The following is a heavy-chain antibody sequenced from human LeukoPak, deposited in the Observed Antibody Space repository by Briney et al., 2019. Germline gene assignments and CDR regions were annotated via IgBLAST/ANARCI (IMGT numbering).Heavy chain of an antibody. V-gene: IGHV3-48*01. Sequence: GGSLRLSCAASGFTFSSYAMTWVRQAPGKGLEWVSYITRSSGTIHYADSVKGRFTISKDNSKNTLYLQMNSLRAEDTAVYYCARPLQSAWAFDIWGQGTMVTVSS. CDR2: ITRSSGTI. J-gene: IGHJ3*02. CDR1: GFTFSSYA. CDR3: ARPLQSAWAFDI.